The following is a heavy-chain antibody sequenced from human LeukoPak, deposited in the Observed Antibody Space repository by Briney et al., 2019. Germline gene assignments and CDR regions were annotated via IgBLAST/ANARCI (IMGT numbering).Heavy chain of an antibody. Sequence: GGSLRLSCAASGFTFSSNYMSWVRQAPGKGLEWVSVIYSGGSTYYADSVTGRFAISRDNSKNTLYLQMNSLRAEDTAVYYCARDLRPDGYWILDSWGQGTLVTVSS. D-gene: IGHD5-18*01. J-gene: IGHJ5*01. CDR1: GFTFSSNY. V-gene: IGHV3-66*02. CDR2: IYSGGST. CDR3: ARDLRPDGYWILDS.